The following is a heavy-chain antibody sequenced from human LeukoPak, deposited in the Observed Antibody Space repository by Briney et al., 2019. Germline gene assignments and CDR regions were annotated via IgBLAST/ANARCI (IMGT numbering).Heavy chain of an antibody. CDR1: GFSFSIYG. V-gene: IGHV3-33*08. CDR2: IWYDGSNK. J-gene: IGHJ4*02. Sequence: PGGSLRLSCAASGFSFSIYGMHWVRQAPGKGLEWVAVIWYDGSNKYYADSVKGRFTISRDNSKNTLYLEMNSLRAEDTAVYYCARDYYYDSSGYWDYYFDYWGQGTLVSVSS. D-gene: IGHD3-22*01. CDR3: ARDYYYDSSGYWDYYFDY.